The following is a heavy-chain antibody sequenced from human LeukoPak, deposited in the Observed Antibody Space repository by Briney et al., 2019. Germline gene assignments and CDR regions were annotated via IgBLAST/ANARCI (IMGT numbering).Heavy chain of an antibody. J-gene: IGHJ4*02. CDR3: AKGIVVASTSARRAPFDY. CDR1: GFTFTSYW. D-gene: IGHD3-22*01. V-gene: IGHV3-74*01. CDR2: VNGDGSTT. Sequence: GGSLRLSCAASGFTFTSYWMHWVRQAPGKGLVWVSRVNGDGSTTSYADSVQGRFTISRDNAKNTLHLQMNSLRAEDTAVYYCAKGIVVASTSARRAPFDYWGQGTLVTVSS.